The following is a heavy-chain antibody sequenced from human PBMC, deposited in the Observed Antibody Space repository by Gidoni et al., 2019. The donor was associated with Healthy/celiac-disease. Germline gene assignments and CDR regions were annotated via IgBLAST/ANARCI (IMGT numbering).Heavy chain of an antibody. V-gene: IGHV3-7*03. CDR1: GFTFSSYW. Sequence: EVQLVESGGGLVQPGGSLRLSCAASGFTFSSYWMSWVRQAPGKGLEWVANIKQDGSEKYYVDSVKGRFTISRDNAKNSLYLQMNSLRAEDTAVYYCARVVLAVAGTRWFDPWGQGTLVTVSS. D-gene: IGHD6-19*01. CDR3: ARVVLAVAGTRWFDP. CDR2: IKQDGSEK. J-gene: IGHJ5*02.